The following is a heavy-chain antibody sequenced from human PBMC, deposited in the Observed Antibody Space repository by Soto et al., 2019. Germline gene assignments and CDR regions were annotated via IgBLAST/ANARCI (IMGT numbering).Heavy chain of an antibody. CDR2: IYYRGNT. D-gene: IGHD3-9*01. CDR1: GDSIISDKYY. V-gene: IGHV4-39*01. J-gene: IGHJ4*02. Sequence: SETLSLTCSVSGDSIISDKYYWGWIRQPPGKGLEWIGSIYYRGNTYYNPSLQTRVTISLDKSKSQFSLRLNSVTAADSAVYFCARLEGLATISYYFDFWGQGAQVTVSS. CDR3: ARLEGLATISYYFDF.